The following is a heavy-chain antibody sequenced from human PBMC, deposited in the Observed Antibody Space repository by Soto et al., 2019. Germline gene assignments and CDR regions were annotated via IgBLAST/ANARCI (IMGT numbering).Heavy chain of an antibody. J-gene: IGHJ6*02. D-gene: IGHD6-13*01. CDR1: GYTFTGYY. CDR3: ARVGAAAGFGLGHGMDV. V-gene: IGHV1-2*04. Sequence: ASVKVSCKASGYTFTGYYMHWVRQAPGQGLEWMGWINPNSGGTNYAQKFQGWVTMTRDTSISTAYMELSRLRSDDTAVYYCARVGAAAGFGLGHGMDVWGQGTTVTSP. CDR2: INPNSGGT.